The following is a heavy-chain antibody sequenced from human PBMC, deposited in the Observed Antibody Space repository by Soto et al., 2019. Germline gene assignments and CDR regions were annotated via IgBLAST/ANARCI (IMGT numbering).Heavy chain of an antibody. CDR3: ARCGGWYGQCYVDC. Sequence: DVQLVETGGGLIQPGRSLRLSCAASGFIVSSSSITWVRQAPGKGLEWVSVIYADGRTYYADYVKGRFTIPRDKSKNTLYLQLSSLSGEDTAVYFCARCGGWYGQCYVDCWGQGTLVTVSS. CDR2: IYADGRT. D-gene: IGHD6-19*01. J-gene: IGHJ4*02. CDR1: GFIVSSSS. V-gene: IGHV3-53*02.